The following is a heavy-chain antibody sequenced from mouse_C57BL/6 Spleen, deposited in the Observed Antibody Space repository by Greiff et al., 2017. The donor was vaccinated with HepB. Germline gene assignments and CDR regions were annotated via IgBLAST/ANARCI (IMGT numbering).Heavy chain of an antibody. J-gene: IGHJ1*03. V-gene: IGHV1-26*01. D-gene: IGHD3-1*01. CDR2: INPNNGGT. CDR1: GYTFTDYY. CDR3: ARNHRARYFDV. Sequence: VQLQQSGPELVKPGASVKISCKASGYTFTDYYMNWVKQSHGKSLEWIGDINPNNGGTSYNQKFKGKATLTVDKSSSTAYMELRSLTSEDSAVYYCARNHRARYFDVWGTGTTVTVSS.